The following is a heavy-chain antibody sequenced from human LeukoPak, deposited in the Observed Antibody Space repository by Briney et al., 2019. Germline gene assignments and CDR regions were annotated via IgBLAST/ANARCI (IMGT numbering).Heavy chain of an antibody. CDR3: ARESGSYLQ. D-gene: IGHD1-26*01. Sequence: GGSLRLSCAASGFTVSTNYMTWVRQAPGKGLDWVSIINTGGYTYYIDSVKGRFTISRDKSKNTLYLQMTFLNVEDTAVYYCARESGSYLQWGQGTLVTASS. CDR1: GFTVSTNY. V-gene: IGHV3-53*01. CDR2: INTGGYT. J-gene: IGHJ4*02.